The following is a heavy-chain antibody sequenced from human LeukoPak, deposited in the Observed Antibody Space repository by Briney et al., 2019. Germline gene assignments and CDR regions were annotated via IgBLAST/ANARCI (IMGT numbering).Heavy chain of an antibody. CDR3: AADAETVTTRDDAFDI. J-gene: IGHJ3*02. CDR2: MNPHNGNT. CDR1: GGTFSSYA. V-gene: IGHV1-8*03. Sequence: ASVKVSCKASGGTFSSYAISWVRQAPGQGLEWMGWMNPHNGNTGYAQKFQERVTITRDMSTSTAYMELSSLRSEDTAVYYCAADAETVTTRDDAFDIWGQGTMVTVSS. D-gene: IGHD4-17*01.